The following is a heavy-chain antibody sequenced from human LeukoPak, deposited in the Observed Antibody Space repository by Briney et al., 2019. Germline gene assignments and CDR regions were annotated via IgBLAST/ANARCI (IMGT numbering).Heavy chain of an antibody. CDR1: GYTFTSYG. CDR2: ISAYNGNT. Sequence: ASVKVSCKASGYTFTSYGISWVRQAPGQGLEWMGWISAYNGNTNYAQKLQGRVTMTTDTSTSKAYMELRSLRSDDTAVYYCARDRLYCSGGSCYSSWFDPWGQGTLVTVSS. J-gene: IGHJ5*02. D-gene: IGHD2-15*01. CDR3: ARDRLYCSGGSCYSSWFDP. V-gene: IGHV1-18*01.